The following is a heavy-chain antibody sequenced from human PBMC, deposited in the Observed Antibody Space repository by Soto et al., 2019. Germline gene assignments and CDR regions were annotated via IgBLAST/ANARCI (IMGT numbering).Heavy chain of an antibody. Sequence: ASVKVSRKASGYTFTSYAMHWVRQAPGQRLEWMGWINAGNGNTKYSQKFQGRVTITRDTSASTAYMELSSLRSEDTAVYYCARDSSGYYPYFDYWGQGTLGTVSS. CDR1: GYTFTSYA. D-gene: IGHD3-22*01. V-gene: IGHV1-3*01. J-gene: IGHJ4*02. CDR3: ARDSSGYYPYFDY. CDR2: INAGNGNT.